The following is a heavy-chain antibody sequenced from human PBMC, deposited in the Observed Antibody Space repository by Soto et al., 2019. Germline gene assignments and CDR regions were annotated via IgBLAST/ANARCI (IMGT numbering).Heavy chain of an antibody. V-gene: IGHV3-13*01. D-gene: IGHD3-10*01. Sequence: GGSLRLSCAASGFTFSSYDMHWVRQATGKGLEWVSAIGTAGDTYYPGSVKGRFTISRENAKNSLYLQMNSLRAGDTAVYYCARGGPTVHNTVRGVQYYYYYYMDVWGKGITVTVSS. CDR3: ARGGPTVHNTVRGVQYYYYYYMDV. J-gene: IGHJ6*03. CDR2: IGTAGDT. CDR1: GFTFSSYD.